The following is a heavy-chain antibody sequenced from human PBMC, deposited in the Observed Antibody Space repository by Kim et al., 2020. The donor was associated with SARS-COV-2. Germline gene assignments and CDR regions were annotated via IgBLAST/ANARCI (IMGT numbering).Heavy chain of an antibody. J-gene: IGHJ6*02. Sequence: GGSLRLSCAASGFTFSNAWMSWVRQAPGKGLEWVGRIKSKTDGGITDYAAPVKGRFTISRDDSKNTLYLQMNSLKTEDTAVYYCTTTHCSSTSCYSYYYYGMDVWGQGTTVTVSS. V-gene: IGHV3-15*01. CDR2: IKSKTDGGIT. CDR3: TTTHCSSTSCYSYYYYGMDV. CDR1: GFTFSNAW. D-gene: IGHD2-2*01.